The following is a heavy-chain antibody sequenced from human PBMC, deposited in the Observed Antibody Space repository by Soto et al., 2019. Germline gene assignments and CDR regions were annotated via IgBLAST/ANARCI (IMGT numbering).Heavy chain of an antibody. CDR2: IYYSGST. J-gene: IGHJ4*02. D-gene: IGHD2-21*02. V-gene: IGHV4-31*03. Sequence: QVQLQESGPGLVKPSQTLSLTCTVSGGSISSGGYYWSWIRQHPGKGLEWIGYIYYSGSTYYNPSLKXRXTXSXYTSKNQFPLKLSSVTAADTAVYYCARRYGGNSGDYWGQGTLVTVSS. CDR3: ARRYGGNSGDY. CDR1: GGSISSGGYY.